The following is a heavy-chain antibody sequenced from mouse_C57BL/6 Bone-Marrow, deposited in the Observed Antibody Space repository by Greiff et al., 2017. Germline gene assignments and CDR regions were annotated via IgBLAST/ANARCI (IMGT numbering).Heavy chain of an antibody. CDR3: ATDIWYFDV. V-gene: IGHV1-55*01. CDR2: IYPGSGSP. J-gene: IGHJ1*03. Sequence: QVQLQQSGAELVKPGASVKMSCKASGYTFTSFWITWVKQRPGQGLEWIGDIYPGSGSPNYNEKFKSKATLPVDTSSSTAYMQLSSLTSEDSSVYSCATDIWYFDVWGTGTTVTVSA. CDR1: GYTFTSFW.